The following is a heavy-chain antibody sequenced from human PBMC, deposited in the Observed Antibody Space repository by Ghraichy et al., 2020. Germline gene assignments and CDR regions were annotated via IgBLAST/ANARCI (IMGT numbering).Heavy chain of an antibody. J-gene: IGHJ4*02. Sequence: ASVKVSCKASGYTFTGYYMHWVRQAPGQGLEWMGWINPNSGGTNYAQKFQGRVTMTRDTSISTAYMELSRLRSDDTAVYYCARDPPDNDYGEDYWGQGTLVTVSS. CDR1: GYTFTGYY. D-gene: IGHD4-17*01. CDR2: INPNSGGT. CDR3: ARDPPDNDYGEDY. V-gene: IGHV1-2*02.